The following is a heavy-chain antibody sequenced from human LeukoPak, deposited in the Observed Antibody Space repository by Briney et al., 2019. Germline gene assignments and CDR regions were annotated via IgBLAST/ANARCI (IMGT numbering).Heavy chain of an antibody. V-gene: IGHV3-30*04. CDR2: ISYDGIIE. D-gene: IGHD5-18*01. J-gene: IGHJ4*02. CDR3: ARDLREDTAMAKE. Sequence: GGSLRLSCAASGFAFSSYAMHWVRQAPGKGLEWVAIISYDGIIEDYSDSVKGRFTISRDNFKNTLFLQMNSLRDEDTAVYYCARDLREDTAMAKEWGQGTLVTVSS. CDR1: GFAFSSYA.